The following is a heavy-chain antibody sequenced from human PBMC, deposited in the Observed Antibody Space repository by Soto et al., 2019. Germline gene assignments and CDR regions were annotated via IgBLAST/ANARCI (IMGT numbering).Heavy chain of an antibody. Sequence: QVQLVQSGAEVQKPGSSVRVSCKASGGTFTNLAFSWVRQAPGQGLEWMGGIVPLLDSANYARNFQDRVTITADGSTNTAFMELTSLRSEDTAVYYCASPRGYRGGWFTYFDYWGQGTLVTVSS. CDR1: GGTFTNLA. D-gene: IGHD6-19*01. V-gene: IGHV1-69*01. CDR2: IVPLLDSA. CDR3: ASPRGYRGGWFTYFDY. J-gene: IGHJ4*01.